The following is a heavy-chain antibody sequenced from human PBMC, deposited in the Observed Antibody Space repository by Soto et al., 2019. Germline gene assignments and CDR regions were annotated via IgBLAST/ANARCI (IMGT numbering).Heavy chain of an antibody. CDR3: ARDRGAVAGQYFDY. CDR2: ISSSGHST. Sequence: KPGGSLRLACAVSGFSVRDLYMSGIRQAPGKGLEWVSYISSSGHSTQYADSVKGRFIISRDNAKNSLYLQMNSLRAEDTAVYYSARDRGAVAGQYFDYWGQGTLVTVSS. D-gene: IGHD6-19*01. J-gene: IGHJ4*02. V-gene: IGHV3-11*05. CDR1: GFSVRDLY.